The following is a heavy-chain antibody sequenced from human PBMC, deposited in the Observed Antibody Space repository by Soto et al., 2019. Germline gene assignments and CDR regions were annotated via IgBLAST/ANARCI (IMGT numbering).Heavy chain of an antibody. J-gene: IGHJ6*02. Sequence: QVQLQESGPGLVKPSETLSLTCTVSGGSISSYYWSWIRQPPGKGLEWIGYIYYSGSTNYNPSLKSRVTISVDTSKNQFSLKLSSVTAADTAVYYCARAPMDSRGLYYYYGMDVWGQGTTVTVSS. D-gene: IGHD2-2*03. CDR3: ARAPMDSRGLYYYYGMDV. V-gene: IGHV4-59*01. CDR2: IYYSGST. CDR1: GGSISSYY.